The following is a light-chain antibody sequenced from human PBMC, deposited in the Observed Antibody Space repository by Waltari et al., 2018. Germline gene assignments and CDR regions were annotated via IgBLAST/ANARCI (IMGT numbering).Light chain of an antibody. V-gene: IGKV1-39*01. CDR2: AAS. CDR3: QQSYDIRS. Sequence: DVQMTQSPSSLPASVGDRVTITCRASQSISNYLNWYQQKPGKAPKLLIYAASILQSWVSSRFIGSGSGTEFTLTINSLQPEDSGSYYCQQSYDIRSFGQGTTVEI. CDR1: QSISNY. J-gene: IGKJ1*01.